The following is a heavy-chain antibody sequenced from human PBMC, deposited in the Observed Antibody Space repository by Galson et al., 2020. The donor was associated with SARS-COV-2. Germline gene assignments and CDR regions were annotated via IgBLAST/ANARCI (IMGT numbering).Heavy chain of an antibody. CDR2: IFGSGSHR. V-gene: IGHV3-21*01. CDR3: ARDLGPAPMSKWYFDL. Sequence: AGGSLRLSCVASGFTFSDYTMIWVRQAPGKGLEWVSSIFGSGSHRYYADSVKGRFTISRDSAKSSLYLQMNSLGADDTAVYYCARDLGPAPMSKWYFDLWGRGALVTVSS. D-gene: IGHD7-27*01. J-gene: IGHJ2*01. CDR1: GFTFSDYT.